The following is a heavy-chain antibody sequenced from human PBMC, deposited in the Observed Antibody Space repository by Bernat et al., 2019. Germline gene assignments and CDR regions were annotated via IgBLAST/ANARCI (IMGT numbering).Heavy chain of an antibody. Sequence: EVQLVESGGGLVQPGGSLRLSCAASGFTFSSYEMNWVRQAPGKGLEWVSYISSSGSTIYYAESVKGRFTISRDNAKNSLYLQMNSLRAEDTAVYYCARETVVAATRIQTLDYWGQGTLVTVSS. CDR1: GFTFSSYE. D-gene: IGHD2-15*01. J-gene: IGHJ4*02. CDR3: ARETVVAATRIQTLDY. V-gene: IGHV3-48*03. CDR2: ISSSGSTI.